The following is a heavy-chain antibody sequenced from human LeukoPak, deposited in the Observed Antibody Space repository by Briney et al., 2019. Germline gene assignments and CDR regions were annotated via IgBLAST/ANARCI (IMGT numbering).Heavy chain of an antibody. D-gene: IGHD7-27*01. V-gene: IGHV4-59*08. J-gene: IGHJ6*02. CDR3: ACALPGVYYGMDV. CDR1: GDSISRYY. CDR2: IYYSGST. Sequence: SETLSLTCTVSGDSISRYYWSWIRQPPGKGLEWIGDIYYSGSTDYNPSLESRVTISVDTSKNQFSLKLSSVTAADTAVYYCACALPGVYYGMDVWGQGTTVTVSS.